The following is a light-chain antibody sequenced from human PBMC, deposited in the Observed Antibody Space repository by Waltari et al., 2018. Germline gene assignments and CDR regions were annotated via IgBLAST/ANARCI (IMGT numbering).Light chain of an antibody. CDR3: SSYTDSRTGV. V-gene: IGLV2-14*03. Sequence: QSALTQPASVSGSPGQSITIDCAGTSSDIGGYNYVAWYQQHPGRVPKLLIYDVDNRPSGISDRCAGSKSGNTASRTISGLQAEDEADYFCSSYTDSRTGVFGGGTKLTVL. J-gene: IGLJ3*02. CDR2: DVD. CDR1: SSDIGGYNY.